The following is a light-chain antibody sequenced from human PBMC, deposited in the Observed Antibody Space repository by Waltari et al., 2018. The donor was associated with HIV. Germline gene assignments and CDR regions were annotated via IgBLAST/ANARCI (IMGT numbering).Light chain of an antibody. CDR2: RNN. CDR3: AAWDDSLNGPV. V-gene: IGLV1-44*01. Sequence: QSVLTQPPSASGTPGQRVTISCSGSSSNIRSNSVNWYQQLPETAPKLLIYRNNPRPAGGPDRFSGSKSGTSASLAISGLQSEDEADDYCAAWDDSLNGPVFGGGTKLTVL. CDR1: SSNIRSNS. J-gene: IGLJ2*01.